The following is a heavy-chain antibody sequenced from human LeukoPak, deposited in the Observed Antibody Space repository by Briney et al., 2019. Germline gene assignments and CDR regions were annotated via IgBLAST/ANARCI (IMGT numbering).Heavy chain of an antibody. CDR1: GGSISSSSYY. CDR2: IYYSGST. D-gene: IGHD5-24*01. J-gene: IGHJ4*02. CDR3: ARRGRRDGYNPTFDY. Sequence: SETLSLTCTVSGGSISSSSYYWGWIRQPPGTGLEWIGSIYYSGSTYYNPSLKSRVTISVDTSKNQFSLKLSSVTAADTAVYYCARRGRRDGYNPTFDYWGQGTLVTVSS. V-gene: IGHV4-39*07.